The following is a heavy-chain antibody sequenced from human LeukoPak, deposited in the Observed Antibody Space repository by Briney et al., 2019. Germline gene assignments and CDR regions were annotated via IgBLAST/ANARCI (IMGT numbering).Heavy chain of an antibody. CDR3: AKDPRGYSSSWPQIYYYYYYMDV. D-gene: IGHD6-13*01. Sequence: GGSLRLSCAASGFTFDDYGMSWVRQAPGKGLEWVSAISGSGGSTYYADSVKGRFTISRDNSKNTLYLQMNSLRAEDTAVYYCAKDPRGYSSSWPQIYYYYYYMDVWGKGTTVTISS. CDR2: ISGSGGST. V-gene: IGHV3-23*01. CDR1: GFTFDDYG. J-gene: IGHJ6*03.